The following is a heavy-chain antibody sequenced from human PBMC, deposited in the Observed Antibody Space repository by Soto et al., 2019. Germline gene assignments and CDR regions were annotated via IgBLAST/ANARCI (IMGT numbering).Heavy chain of an antibody. D-gene: IGHD2-15*01. CDR2: IWYDGSNK. CDR1: GFTFSSYG. V-gene: IGHV3-33*01. CDR3: ARDFLYCSGGSCSTADY. Sequence: GSLRLSCAASGFTFSSYGMHWVRQAPGKGLEWVAVIWYDGSNKYYADSVKGRFTISRDNSKNTLYLQMNSLRAEDTAVYYCARDFLYCSGGSCSTADYWGQGTLVTVSS. J-gene: IGHJ4*02.